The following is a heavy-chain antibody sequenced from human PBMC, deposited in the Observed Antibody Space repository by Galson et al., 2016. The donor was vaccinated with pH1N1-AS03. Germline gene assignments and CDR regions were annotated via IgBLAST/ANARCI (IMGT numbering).Heavy chain of an antibody. CDR2: INGEGSST. D-gene: IGHD3-22*01. CDR1: EFTFTTYW. Sequence: SLRLSCAASEFTFTTYWMHWVRQAPGRGLVWVSSINGEGSSTRGTDSVKGRFFISRDNAKNTVYLQMNSLRVEDTAVYYCARQDSSGYFHALDMWGQGTTVTVSS. CDR3: ARQDSSGYFHALDM. J-gene: IGHJ3*02. V-gene: IGHV3-74*01.